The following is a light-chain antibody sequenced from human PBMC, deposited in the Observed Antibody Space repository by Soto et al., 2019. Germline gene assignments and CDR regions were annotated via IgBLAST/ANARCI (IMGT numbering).Light chain of an antibody. J-gene: IGKJ1*01. CDR2: GPS. Sequence: EILLTQSPGTLSLSPGERATLSCRASQSVPKNYLAWYQQEPGQAPRLLIYGPSSRATGIPDRFSGSGSGTDFTLTISRLELEDFAVYYCHEYATSPQTFGQGTKVEIK. V-gene: IGKV3-20*01. CDR1: QSVPKNY. CDR3: HEYATSPQT.